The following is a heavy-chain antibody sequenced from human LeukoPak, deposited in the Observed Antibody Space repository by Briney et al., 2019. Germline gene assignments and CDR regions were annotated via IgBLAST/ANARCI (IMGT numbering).Heavy chain of an antibody. V-gene: IGHV4-34*01. Sequence: SETLSLTCAVYGASLSGYYWSWVRQPPGKGLEWIGEINHDGGTNYNSSLRSRVTLSIDTSKNQISLKLNSVTAADTAVYYCARASYGDYNFDYWGQGTLVTVSS. CDR2: INHDGGT. CDR1: GASLSGYY. D-gene: IGHD4-17*01. J-gene: IGHJ4*02. CDR3: ARASYGDYNFDY.